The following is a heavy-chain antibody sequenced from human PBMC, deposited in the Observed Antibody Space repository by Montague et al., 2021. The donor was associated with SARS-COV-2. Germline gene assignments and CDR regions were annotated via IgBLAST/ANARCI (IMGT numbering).Heavy chain of an antibody. V-gene: IGHV4-59*13. Sequence: SETLSLTCTVSGGSISSYYWSWIRQPPGKGLEWIGDIYYSGSTNYNPSLKSRVTISVDTSKNQFSPKLSSVTAADTAVYYCARDLGDDWGQGTLVTVSS. J-gene: IGHJ4*02. CDR3: ARDLGDD. CDR1: GGSISSYY. CDR2: IYYSGST.